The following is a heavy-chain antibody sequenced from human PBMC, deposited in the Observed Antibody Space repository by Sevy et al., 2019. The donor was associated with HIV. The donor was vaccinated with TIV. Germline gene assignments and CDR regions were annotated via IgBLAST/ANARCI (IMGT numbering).Heavy chain of an antibody. CDR2: MNEDGSVT. Sequence: GGSLRLSCAGSGFSITSYWMHWVRQAPGKGLVWVSRMNEDGSVTNHADSVRGRFTISRDNAKNTLYLQMNSLRGEDTAVYYCVKDFGGPTDYWGQGTLVTVSS. V-gene: IGHV3-74*01. CDR3: VKDFGGPTDY. CDR1: GFSITSYW. J-gene: IGHJ4*02. D-gene: IGHD3-16*01.